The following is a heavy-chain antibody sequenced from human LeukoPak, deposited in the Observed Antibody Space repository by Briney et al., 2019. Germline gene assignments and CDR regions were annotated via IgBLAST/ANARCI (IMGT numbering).Heavy chain of an antibody. CDR1: GFTFNNYG. CDR2: IWYDGTNK. CDR3: ARDDTVYFDY. Sequence: PGRSLRLSCAASGFTFNNYGMHWVRQAPGKGLEWVALIWYDGTNKYYGDSVKGRFTISRDNSKNTLYLQMNSLRAEDTAVYYCARDDTVYFDYWGQGTLVTVSS. V-gene: IGHV3-33*01. J-gene: IGHJ4*02. D-gene: IGHD2-2*02.